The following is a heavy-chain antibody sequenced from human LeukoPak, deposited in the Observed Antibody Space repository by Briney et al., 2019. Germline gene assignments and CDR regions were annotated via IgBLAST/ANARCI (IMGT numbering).Heavy chain of an antibody. Sequence: GESLKISCKGSGSSFTSYWIGWVRQMPGKGLEWMGIIYPGDSDTRYSPSFQGQVTISADKSISTAYLQWSSLKASDTAMYYCARCLRYSSGYYPFDAFDIWGQGTMVTVSS. V-gene: IGHV5-51*01. J-gene: IGHJ3*02. CDR3: ARCLRYSSGYYPFDAFDI. CDR1: GSSFTSYW. D-gene: IGHD3-22*01. CDR2: IYPGDSDT.